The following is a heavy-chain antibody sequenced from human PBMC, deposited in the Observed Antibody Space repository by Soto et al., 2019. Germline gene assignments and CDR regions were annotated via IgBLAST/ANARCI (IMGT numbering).Heavy chain of an antibody. CDR1: GYTFTSYD. CDR3: ARGLTIFGVVTRRPKDY. Sequence: GASVKVSCKASGYTFTSYDINWVRQATGQGLEWMGWMNPNSGNTGYAQKFQGRVTMTRNTSISTAYMELSSLRSEDTAVYYCARGLTIFGVVTRRPKDYWGQGTLVTVSS. D-gene: IGHD3-3*01. V-gene: IGHV1-8*01. CDR2: MNPNSGNT. J-gene: IGHJ4*02.